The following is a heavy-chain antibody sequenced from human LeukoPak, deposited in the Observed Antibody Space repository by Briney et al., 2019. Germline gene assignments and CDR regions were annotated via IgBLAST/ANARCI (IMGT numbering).Heavy chain of an antibody. J-gene: IGHJ4*02. CDR3: ARDSARITIFGVVRGDFDY. CDR2: IKQDGSEK. D-gene: IGHD3-3*01. CDR1: GFRLSDYW. Sequence: GGPLRLSCAASGFRLSDYWMNWIRQAPGKGLEWVANIKQDGSEKYYVDSVKGRFTISRDNAKNSLYLQMNSLRAEDTAVYYCARDSARITIFGVVRGDFDYWGQGTLVTVSS. V-gene: IGHV3-7*01.